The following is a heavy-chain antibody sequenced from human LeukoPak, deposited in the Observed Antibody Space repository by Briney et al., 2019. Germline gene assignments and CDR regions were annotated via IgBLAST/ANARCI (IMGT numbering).Heavy chain of an antibody. CDR1: GFTFSSYA. J-gene: IGHJ6*03. Sequence: GGSLRLSCAASGFTFSSYAMTWVRQAPGKGLEWVSTVSGSAGRTDYADSVKGRFTISRDNLKNTLYLQMNGLRAEDTTVYYCAKNRGHCVDGVCHNYYYMDVWGKGTTVTVSS. CDR2: VSGSAGRT. D-gene: IGHD2-8*02. CDR3: AKNRGHCVDGVCHNYYYMDV. V-gene: IGHV3-23*01.